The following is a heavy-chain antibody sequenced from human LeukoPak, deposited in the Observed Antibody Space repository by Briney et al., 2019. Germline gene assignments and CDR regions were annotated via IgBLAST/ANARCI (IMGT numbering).Heavy chain of an antibody. J-gene: IGHJ4*02. D-gene: IGHD3-16*01. CDR2: IYYSGST. CDR1: GGSIRNYY. CDR3: ARDAGGIGQFDY. V-gene: IGHV4-59*01. Sequence: SETLSLTCTVSGGSIRNYYWSWIRLPPGKGLEWIGYIYYSGSTSYNPSLKSRVTISVDTSKNQFSLKLSSVTAADTAVYYCARDAGGIGQFDYGGQGTRVPVPS.